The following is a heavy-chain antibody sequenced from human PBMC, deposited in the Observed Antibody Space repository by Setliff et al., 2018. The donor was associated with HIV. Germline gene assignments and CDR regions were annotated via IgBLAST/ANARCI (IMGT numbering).Heavy chain of an antibody. CDR1: GASVSSGGFY. D-gene: IGHD1-1*01. V-gene: IGHV4-61*03. CDR3: AQLGMVDDFDY. CDR2: IYYSGST. Sequence: ASETLSLTCTVSGASVSSGGFYWSWIRQPPGKGLEWIGYIYYSGSTNYNPSLKSRVTISVDASKNHFSLKLRSVTAADTAVYYCAQLGMVDDFDYWGQGTLVTVSS. J-gene: IGHJ4*02.